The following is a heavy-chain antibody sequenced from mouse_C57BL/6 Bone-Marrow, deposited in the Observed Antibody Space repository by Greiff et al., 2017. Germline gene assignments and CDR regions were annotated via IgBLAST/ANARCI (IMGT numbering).Heavy chain of an antibody. CDR3: ARGCQGLRRRGDYYAMDY. V-gene: IGHV1-26*01. Sequence: EVQLQQSGPELVKPGASVKISCKASGYTFTDYYMNWVKQSHGKSLEWIGDINPNNGGTSYNQKFKGKATLTVDKSSSTAYMELRSLTSEDSAVYYCARGCQGLRRRGDYYAMDYWGQGTSVTVSS. J-gene: IGHJ4*01. D-gene: IGHD2-2*01. CDR2: INPNNGGT. CDR1: GYTFTDYY.